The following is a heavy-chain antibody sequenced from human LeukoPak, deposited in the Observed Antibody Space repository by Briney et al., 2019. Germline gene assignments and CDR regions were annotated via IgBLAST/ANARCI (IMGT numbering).Heavy chain of an antibody. CDR1: GYTFTSYG. V-gene: IGHV1-18*01. CDR3: AKEYSRPYYYYYMDV. CDR2: ISTYNGNT. J-gene: IGHJ6*03. Sequence: GASVKVSCKASGYTFTSYGISWVRQAPGQGLEWMGWISTYNGNTNYAQKLQGRVTVTTDTSTSTAYMELRSLRSDDTAVYYCAKEYSRPYYYYYMDVWGKGTTVTVSS. D-gene: IGHD6-13*01.